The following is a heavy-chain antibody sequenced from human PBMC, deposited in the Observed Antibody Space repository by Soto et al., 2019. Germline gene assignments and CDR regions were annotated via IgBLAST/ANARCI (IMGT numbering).Heavy chain of an antibody. J-gene: IGHJ3*02. D-gene: IGHD3-16*01. Sequence: QVQLVQSGAEVKKPGSSVKVSCKASGGTFSSYAISWVRQAPGQGLEWMGGIIPIFGTANYAQKCQGGVTITADESTSTAYMELSSLRSEDTAVYYCARVRGRSTTPPDAFDIWGQGTMVTVSS. V-gene: IGHV1-69*01. CDR1: GGTFSSYA. CDR3: ARVRGRSTTPPDAFDI. CDR2: IIPIFGTA.